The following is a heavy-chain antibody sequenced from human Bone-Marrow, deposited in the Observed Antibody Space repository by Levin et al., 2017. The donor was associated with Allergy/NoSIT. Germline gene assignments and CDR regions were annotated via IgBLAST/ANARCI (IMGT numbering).Heavy chain of an antibody. CDR3: ASAGYYDRSNDHPNYYYGMDV. CDR2: ISYDGVNI. CDR1: GYSISGYA. V-gene: IGHV3-30*03. J-gene: IGHJ6*02. D-gene: IGHD3-16*01. Sequence: PGGSLRLSCAASGYSISGYAMHWVRQAPGKGLEWLAVISYDGVNIYYAHSVKGRFTISRDNSQNTLYLQMNSLRPEDTAVYYCASAGYYDRSNDHPNYYYGMDVWGQGTTVTVS.